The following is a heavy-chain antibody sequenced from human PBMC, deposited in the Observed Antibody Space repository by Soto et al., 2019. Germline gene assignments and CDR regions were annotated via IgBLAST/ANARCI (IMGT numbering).Heavy chain of an antibody. CDR2: ISYDGSNK. CDR3: ARGVAYYYDSSGWFVHHIFQH. D-gene: IGHD3-22*01. CDR1: GFTFSSYG. J-gene: IGHJ1*01. Sequence: PGGSLRLSCAASGFTFSSYGMHWVRQAPGKGLEWVAVISYDGSNKYYADSVKGRFTISRDNSKNTLYLQMNSLRAEDTAVYYCARGVAYYYDSSGWFVHHIFQHWGQGTLVTVSS. V-gene: IGHV3-30*03.